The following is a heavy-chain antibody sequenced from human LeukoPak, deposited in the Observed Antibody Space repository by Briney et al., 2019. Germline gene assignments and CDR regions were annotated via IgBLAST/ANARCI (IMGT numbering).Heavy chain of an antibody. J-gene: IGHJ3*02. D-gene: IGHD5-24*01. CDR2: IYYSGST. CDR3: ARGLLDGYTHPAAFDI. V-gene: IGHV4-59*01. Sequence: SETLSLTCSVSGGSISSYYWSWIRQPPGKGLEWIGYIYYSGSTNYNPSLKSRVTISVDTSENQFSLKLTSVTAADTAVYYCARGLLDGYTHPAAFDIWGQGTMVTVSS. CDR1: GGSISSYY.